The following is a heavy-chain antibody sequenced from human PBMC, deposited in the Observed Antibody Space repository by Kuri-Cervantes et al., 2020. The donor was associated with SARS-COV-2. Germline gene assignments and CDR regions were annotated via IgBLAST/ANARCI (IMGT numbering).Heavy chain of an antibody. V-gene: IGHV3-73*01. J-gene: IGHJ4*02. Sequence: GGSLRLSCEVSGFLFSASAIHRVRQASGKGLEWVGRIRGKANNYATAYVASVKGRFTISRDDSQNMAYLQMNSLKTEDTAVYYCTTLIDYWGQGTLVTVSS. CDR2: IRGKANNYAT. CDR1: GFLFSASA. CDR3: TTLIDY.